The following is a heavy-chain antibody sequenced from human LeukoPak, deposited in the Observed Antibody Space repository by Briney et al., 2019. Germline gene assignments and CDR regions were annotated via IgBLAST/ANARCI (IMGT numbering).Heavy chain of an antibody. CDR1: GFTFSGSA. Sequence: PGGSLRLSCAASGFTFSGSAMHWVRQASGKGLEWVGRIRSKANSYATAYAASVKGRFTISRDDSKNTVYLQMNSLKTEDTAVYYCTRPEETYYMDVWGKGTTVTVSS. CDR2: IRSKANSYAT. CDR3: TRPEETYYMDV. J-gene: IGHJ6*03. V-gene: IGHV3-73*01. D-gene: IGHD5-24*01.